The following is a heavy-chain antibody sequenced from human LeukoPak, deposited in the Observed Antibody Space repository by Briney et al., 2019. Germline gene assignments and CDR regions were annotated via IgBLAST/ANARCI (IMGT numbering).Heavy chain of an antibody. V-gene: IGHV1-24*01. D-gene: IGHD5-18*01. Sequence: GASVKVSCKVSGYTLTESSMHWVRQAPGKGLEWMGGFDPEDGETIYAQKFQGRFTMTEGTSTDTAYMELSSLRSEDTAVYYCARTGYGYYYYYMDFWGKGTTVTVSS. J-gene: IGHJ6*03. CDR1: GYTLTESS. CDR3: ARTGYGYYYYYMDF. CDR2: FDPEDGET.